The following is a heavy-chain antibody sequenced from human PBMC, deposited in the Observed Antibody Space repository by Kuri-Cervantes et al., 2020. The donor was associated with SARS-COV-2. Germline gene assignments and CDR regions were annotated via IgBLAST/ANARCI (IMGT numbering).Heavy chain of an antibody. V-gene: IGHV3-23*01. CDR1: GGSFSGYY. CDR3: AKTGYCSSTSCSQFDP. Sequence: ETLSLTCAVYGGSFSGYYWSWVRQAPGKGLEWVSAISGSGGSTYYADSVKGRFTISRDNSKNTLYLQMNSLRAEDTAVYYCAKTGYCSSTSCSQFDPWGQGTLVTVSS. J-gene: IGHJ5*02. CDR2: ISGSGGST. D-gene: IGHD2-2*01.